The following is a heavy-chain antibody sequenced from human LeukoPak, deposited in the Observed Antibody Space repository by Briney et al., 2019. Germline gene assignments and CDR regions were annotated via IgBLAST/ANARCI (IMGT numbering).Heavy chain of an antibody. D-gene: IGHD5-12*01. Sequence: GESLKISCKGSGYSFTSHWIGWVRQMPGKGLEWMGIIYPGDSDTRYNPSFQGQVTISADKSISIAYLQWSSLKASDTAMYYCVTRSDSGYEYFDNWGQGTLVTVSA. CDR3: VTRSDSGYEYFDN. CDR2: IYPGDSDT. CDR1: GYSFTSHW. J-gene: IGHJ4*02. V-gene: IGHV5-51*01.